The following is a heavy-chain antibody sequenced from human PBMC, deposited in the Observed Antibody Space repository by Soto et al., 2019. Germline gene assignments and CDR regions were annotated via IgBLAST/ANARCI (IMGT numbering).Heavy chain of an antibody. D-gene: IGHD3-3*01. V-gene: IGHV3-33*01. CDR2: IWYDGSNK. Sequence: GGSLRLSCAASGFTFSSYGMHWVRQAPGKGLEWVAVIWYDGSNKYYADSVKGRFTISRDNSKNTLYLQMNSLRAEDTAVYYCARDPIWRDAFDIWGQGTMVTVSS. J-gene: IGHJ3*02. CDR3: ARDPIWRDAFDI. CDR1: GFTFSSYG.